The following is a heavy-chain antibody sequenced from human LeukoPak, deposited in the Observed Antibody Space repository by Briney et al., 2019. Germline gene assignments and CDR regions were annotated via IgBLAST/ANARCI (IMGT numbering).Heavy chain of an antibody. D-gene: IGHD4-17*01. J-gene: IGHJ4*02. V-gene: IGHV3-23*01. CDR1: GFTFSRYA. CDR3: AKGVDYGRPGYFDY. Sequence: GGSLRLSCAASGFTFSRYAMSWVRQAPGKGLEWVSGISGSGGSTYYADSVKGRFTISRDNSKNTLYLQMNSLRAEDTAVYYCAKGVDYGRPGYFDYWGQGTLVTVSS. CDR2: ISGSGGST.